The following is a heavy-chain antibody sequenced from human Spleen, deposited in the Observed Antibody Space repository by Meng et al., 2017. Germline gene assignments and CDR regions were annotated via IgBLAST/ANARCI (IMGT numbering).Heavy chain of an antibody. V-gene: IGHV3-15*01. J-gene: IGHJ5*01. CDR3: TTDLPFTKGGVITT. CDR1: GFTFSSYS. Sequence: GESLKISCAASGFTFSSYSMNWVRQAPGKGLEWVGRIKSKVDGETTDFAAPVKGRFTLSRDDPRNTLYLQMNSLKTEDTAVYYCTTDLPFTKGGVITTWGHGTQVTVSS. D-gene: IGHD3-16*02. CDR2: IKSKVDGETT.